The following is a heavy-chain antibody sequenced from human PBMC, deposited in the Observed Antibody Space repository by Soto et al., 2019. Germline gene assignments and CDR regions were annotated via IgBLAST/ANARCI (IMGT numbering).Heavy chain of an antibody. CDR3: AREVQYSSSLRFTAINWFDP. D-gene: IGHD6-13*01. V-gene: IGHV6-1*01. J-gene: IGHJ5*02. CDR1: GDSVSSNSAA. Sequence: PSQTLSLTCAISGDSVSSNSAAWNWIRQSPSRGLEWLGRTYYRSKWYNDYAVSVKSRITINPDTSKNQFSLQLNSVTPEDTAVYYCAREVQYSSSLRFTAINWFDPWGQGTLVTVSS. CDR2: TYYRSKWYN.